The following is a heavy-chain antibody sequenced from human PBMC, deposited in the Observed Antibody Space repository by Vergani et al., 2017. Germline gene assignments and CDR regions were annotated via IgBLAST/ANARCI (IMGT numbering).Heavy chain of an antibody. J-gene: IGHJ6*03. V-gene: IGHV4-59*01. CDR2: IYYIGST. CDR3: ARDGGERPYHYYMDV. D-gene: IGHD1-1*01. Sequence: QVQLQESGPGLVKPSETLSLTCTVSGGSISNYYWSWIRQPPGKGLEWIGYIYYIGSTSYNPSLKSRVTMSVDTSKNQFSLKLSSVTAADTAIYYCARDGGERPYHYYMDVWSKGTTVTVSS. CDR1: GGSISNYY.